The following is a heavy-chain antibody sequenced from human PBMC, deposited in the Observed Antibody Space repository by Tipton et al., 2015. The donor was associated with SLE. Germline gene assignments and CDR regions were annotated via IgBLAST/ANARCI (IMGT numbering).Heavy chain of an antibody. CDR1: GGSISSYY. V-gene: IGHV4-59*12. CDR2: IYYSGST. CDR3: ARRDCSGGSCYSDAFDI. D-gene: IGHD2-15*01. J-gene: IGHJ3*02. Sequence: TLSLTCTVSGGSISSYYWSWIRQPPGKGLEWIGYIYYSGSTSYNPSLKSRVTISVDTSKNQFSLKLSSVTAADTAVYYCARRDCSGGSCYSDAFDIWGQGTMVTVSS.